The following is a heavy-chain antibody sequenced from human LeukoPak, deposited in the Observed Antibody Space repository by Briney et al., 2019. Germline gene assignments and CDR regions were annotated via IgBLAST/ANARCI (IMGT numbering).Heavy chain of an antibody. CDR3: AKAAAAPGFDF. CDR2: FKTNSGQV. J-gene: IGHJ4*02. V-gene: IGHV3-23*01. CDR1: GFTFSDYA. D-gene: IGHD6-13*01. Sequence: GGSLRLSCVASGFTFSDYAMNWVRQAPGKGLEWVSTFKTNSGQVYYAESVRGRFTISRDNSKNTIYLQMNSLRAEDTALYYCAKAAAAPGFDFWGQGTLVTVSS.